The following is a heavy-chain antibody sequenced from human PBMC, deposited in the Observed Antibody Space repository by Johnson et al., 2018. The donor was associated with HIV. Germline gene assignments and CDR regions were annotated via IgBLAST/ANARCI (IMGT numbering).Heavy chain of an antibody. D-gene: IGHD3-10*01. CDR3: ARDRGLDAFDI. Sequence: MLLVESGGGLVQPGGSLRLSCVASGFTVGTKYMSWIRQAPGKGLEWVSVIYSGGSKYYADSVKGRFTISRDNSKNTVYLQMNSLRGEDTAVYYCARDRGLDAFDIWGQGTMVTVSS. V-gene: IGHV3-66*01. CDR1: GFTVGTKY. CDR2: IYSGGSK. J-gene: IGHJ3*02.